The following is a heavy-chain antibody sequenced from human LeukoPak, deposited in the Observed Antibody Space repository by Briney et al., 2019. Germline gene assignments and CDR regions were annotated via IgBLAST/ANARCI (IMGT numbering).Heavy chain of an antibody. CDR1: GFTFDDYA. CDR3: AKDKAPYGTGSPTYFDY. Sequence: GGSLRLSCAASGFTFDDYAMHWVRQAPGKGLEWVTGISWNSGSIGYADSVKGRFTISRDNAKNSLYLQMNSLRAEDMALYYCAKDKAPYGTGSPTYFDYWGKATLVTVSS. J-gene: IGHJ4*02. CDR2: ISWNSGSI. D-gene: IGHD3-10*01. V-gene: IGHV3-9*03.